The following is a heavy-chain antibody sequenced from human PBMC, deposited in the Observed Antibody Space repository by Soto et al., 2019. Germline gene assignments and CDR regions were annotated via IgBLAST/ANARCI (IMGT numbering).Heavy chain of an antibody. CDR1: GLNFGSSW. V-gene: IGHV3-74*01. CDR3: ARDGYPAGLAY. J-gene: IGHJ4*02. Sequence: GGSQRLSSIASGLNFGSSWMYWVRQAPGKGLVWVARISPDGSSKSYADSVKGRFTLPRDNAKNTLYLQMDSLGVEVTAVYYGARDGYPAGLAYWGQGTLVPVS. CDR2: ISPDGSSK. D-gene: IGHD5-12*01.